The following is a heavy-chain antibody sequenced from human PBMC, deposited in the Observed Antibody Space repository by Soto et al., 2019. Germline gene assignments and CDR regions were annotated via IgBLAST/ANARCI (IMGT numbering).Heavy chain of an antibody. CDR1: GFTFSRYW. V-gene: IGHV3-74*01. J-gene: IGHJ4*02. Sequence: EVHLVESGVGLVQPGGSLRLSCGASGFTFSRYWMHWVRQAPGKGLVWVSRIYRDGSGTDYADSVRGRFTMSRDNAKNTLYLQMNSLSAEDTALYYCVREGDGFDFDYWGQGALVTVSS. D-gene: IGHD5-12*01. CDR2: IYRDGSGT. CDR3: VREGDGFDFDY.